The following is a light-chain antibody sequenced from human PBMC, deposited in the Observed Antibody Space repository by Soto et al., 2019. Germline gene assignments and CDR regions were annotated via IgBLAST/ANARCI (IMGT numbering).Light chain of an antibody. CDR1: SSDVGSYNL. Sequence: QSVLTQPASVSGSPGPSITISCTGTSSDVGSYNLVSWYQQHPGKAPKLMIYEGSKRPSGVSNRFSGSKSGNTAYLTISGLQADDEGDYYCCSYAGSSTFDVVFGGGTKLTVL. V-gene: IGLV2-23*03. CDR2: EGS. CDR3: CSYAGSSTFDVV. J-gene: IGLJ2*01.